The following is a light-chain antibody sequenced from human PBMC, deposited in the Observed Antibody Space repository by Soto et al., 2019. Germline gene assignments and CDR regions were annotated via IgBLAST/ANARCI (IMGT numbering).Light chain of an antibody. CDR1: QGISSY. CDR2: AAS. V-gene: IGKV1-9*01. J-gene: IGKJ1*01. Sequence: DIQLTQSPSFLSASVGDRVTITCRASQGISSYLAWYQQKPGKAPKLLIYAASTLQSGVPSRFSGSGSGTEFTLTISSLQPEDFVTYYCQQLNSYLWTVGQGTKVDIK. CDR3: QQLNSYLWT.